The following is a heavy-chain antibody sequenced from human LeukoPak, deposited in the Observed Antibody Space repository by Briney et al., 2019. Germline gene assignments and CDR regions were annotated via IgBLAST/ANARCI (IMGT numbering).Heavy chain of an antibody. CDR2: ISRGSGGT. CDR1: GYAFSDYY. J-gene: IGHJ6*02. V-gene: IGHV1-2*02. CDR3: ARETYSYGDSGMDV. Sequence: ASVKVSCKASGYAFSDYYIHWVRQAPGQGLEWMGWISRGSGGTEYAQRFQGRVTMTRDTSISTAYMELSRLRSDDTAVYYCARETYSYGDSGMDVWGQGTTVIVSS. D-gene: IGHD5-18*01.